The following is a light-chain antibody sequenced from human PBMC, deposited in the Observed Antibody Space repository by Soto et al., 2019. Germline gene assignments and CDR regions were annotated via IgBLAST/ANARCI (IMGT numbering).Light chain of an antibody. CDR3: QQRSNWPTIT. Sequence: EIVLTQSPATLSLPPGERATLSCRASQSVSSYLAWYQQKPGQAPRLLIYDASNRATGIPARFSGSGSGTDFTLTISSLEPEDFAVYYCQQRSNWPTITFGGGTKVDIK. J-gene: IGKJ4*01. CDR2: DAS. CDR1: QSVSSY. V-gene: IGKV3-11*01.